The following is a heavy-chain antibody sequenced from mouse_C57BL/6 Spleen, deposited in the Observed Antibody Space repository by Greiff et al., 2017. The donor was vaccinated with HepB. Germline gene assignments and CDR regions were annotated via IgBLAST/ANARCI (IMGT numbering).Heavy chain of an antibody. D-gene: IGHD4-1*01. CDR2: IDPSDSYT. CDR3: ARRSPWDADATDY. V-gene: IGHV1-50*01. Sequence: QVQLQQPGAELVKPGASVKLSCKASVYTFTSYWMQWVKQRPGQGLEWIGEIDPSDSYTNYNQKFKGKATLTVDTSSSTAYMQLSSLTSEDSAVYYCARRSPWDADATDYWGQGTSVTDSS. J-gene: IGHJ4*01. CDR1: VYTFTSYW.